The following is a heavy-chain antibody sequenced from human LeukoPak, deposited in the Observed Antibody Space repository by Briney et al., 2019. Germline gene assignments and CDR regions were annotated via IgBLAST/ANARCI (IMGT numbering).Heavy chain of an antibody. J-gene: IGHJ5*02. CDR1: GGSFSGYY. Sequence: SETLSLTCAVYGGSFSGYYWSWIRQHPGKGLEWIGYIYYSGSTYYNPSLKSRVTISVDTSKNQFSLKLSSVTAADTAVYYCARVGCSSTSCPDYNWFDPWGQGTLVTVSS. D-gene: IGHD2-2*01. CDR3: ARVGCSSTSCPDYNWFDP. CDR2: IYYSGST. V-gene: IGHV4-31*11.